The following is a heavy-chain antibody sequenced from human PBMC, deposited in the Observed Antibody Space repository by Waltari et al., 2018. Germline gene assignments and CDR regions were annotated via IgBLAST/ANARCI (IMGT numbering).Heavy chain of an antibody. V-gene: IGHV1-69-2*01. J-gene: IGHJ5*02. CDR3: ATSPLRFLEWVNWFDP. D-gene: IGHD3-3*01. CDR2: VDPEDGET. CDR1: GYTFPDSY. Sequence: EVQLVQSGAEVKKPGATVTISCKASGYTFPDSYMHWVQQATGKGLEWMGRVDPEDGETIYAEKFQGRVTITADTSTDTAYMELTSLRSEDTAVYYCATSPLRFLEWVNWFDPWGQGTLVTVSS.